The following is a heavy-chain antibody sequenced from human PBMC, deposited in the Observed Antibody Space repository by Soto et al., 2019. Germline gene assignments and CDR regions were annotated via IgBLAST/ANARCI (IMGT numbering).Heavy chain of an antibody. CDR2: ISYDGSNK. Sequence: QVQLVESGGGVVQPGRSLRLSCAASGFTFSSYAMHWVRQAPGKGLEWVAVISYDGSNKYYADSVKGRFTISRDNSKNXXYXQXISLRAEDTAVYYCARSRAGYRYGNGEDDYYYGMDVWGQGTTVTVSS. CDR1: GFTFSSYA. CDR3: ARSRAGYRYGNGEDDYYYGMDV. J-gene: IGHJ6*02. V-gene: IGHV3-30-3*01. D-gene: IGHD5-18*01.